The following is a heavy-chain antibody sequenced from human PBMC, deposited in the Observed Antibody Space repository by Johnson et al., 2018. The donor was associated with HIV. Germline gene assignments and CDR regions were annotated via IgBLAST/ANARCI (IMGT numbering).Heavy chain of an antibody. CDR1: GFTFDDYG. D-gene: IGHD6-13*01. CDR3: AKHKGQQYDTFDI. CDR2: LTWNGGST. V-gene: IGHV3-20*04. J-gene: IGHJ3*02. Sequence: VQLVESGGGVVRPGGSLRLSCAASGFTFDDYGMSWVREVPGKGLEWVSGLTWNGGSTTYADSVKGRFTISRDNSKNTLYLQMNSLRAGDTAVYYCAKHKGQQYDTFDIWGQGTMVTVSS.